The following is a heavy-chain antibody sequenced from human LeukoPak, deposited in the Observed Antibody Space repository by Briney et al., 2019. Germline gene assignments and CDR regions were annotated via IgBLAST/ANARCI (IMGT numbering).Heavy chain of an antibody. CDR3: ARGYCGGDCYEENWFDP. D-gene: IGHD2-21*01. Sequence: SQTLSLTCAISGDSVSSNSAAWNWIRQSPSRGLEWLGRTYYRSKWYNDYAVSVKSRITINPDTSKNQFSLQLNSVTPEDTAVYYCARGYCGGDCYEENWFDPWGQGTLVTVSS. J-gene: IGHJ5*02. CDR1: GDSVSSNSAA. V-gene: IGHV6-1*01. CDR2: TYYRSKWYN.